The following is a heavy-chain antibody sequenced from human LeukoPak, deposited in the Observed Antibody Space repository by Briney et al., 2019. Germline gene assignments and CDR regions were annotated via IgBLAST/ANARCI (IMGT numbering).Heavy chain of an antibody. J-gene: IGHJ4*02. CDR1: GGSFSGYY. V-gene: IGHV4-34*01. CDR3: ARTSPYHRRYCSSTSCPQPFDY. CDR2: LNHSGST. Sequence: PSETLSLTCAVYGGSFSGYYWSWIRQPPAKGLEWIGELNHSGSTNYNPSLKSRVPISVDTSKNQFSLKLSSVTAADTAVYYCARTSPYHRRYCSSTSCPQPFDYWGQGTLVTVSS. D-gene: IGHD2-2*01.